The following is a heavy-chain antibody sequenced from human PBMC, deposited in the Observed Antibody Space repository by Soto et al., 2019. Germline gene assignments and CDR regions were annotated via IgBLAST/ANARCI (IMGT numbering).Heavy chain of an antibody. CDR2: VSHDGRNT. V-gene: IGHV3-30*18. D-gene: IGHD6-19*01. J-gene: IGHJ4*02. CDR3: AKGGRQWLVTSDFNY. Sequence: VQLVESGGGVVQPGRSLRLSCAASGLTFSDYAMHWVRQAPGKGLEWVAVVSHDGRNTHSADSVKGRFTISRDSSKKTVSLEMTSLRAEDAAVYYCAKGGRQWLVTSDFNYWGQGALVTVSS. CDR1: GLTFSDYA.